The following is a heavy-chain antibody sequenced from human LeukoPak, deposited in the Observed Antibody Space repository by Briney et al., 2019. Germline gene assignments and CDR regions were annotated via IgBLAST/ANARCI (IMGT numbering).Heavy chain of an antibody. CDR3: ARLKRGIAAAGAVDY. CDR1: GGSFSGYY. Sequence: SETLSLTCAVYGGSFSGYYWSWIRQPPGKGLEWIGEINHSGSTNYNPSLKSRVTISVDTSKNQCSLKLSSVTAADTAVYYCARLKRGIAAAGAVDYWGQGTLVTVSS. V-gene: IGHV4-34*01. J-gene: IGHJ4*02. CDR2: INHSGST. D-gene: IGHD6-13*01.